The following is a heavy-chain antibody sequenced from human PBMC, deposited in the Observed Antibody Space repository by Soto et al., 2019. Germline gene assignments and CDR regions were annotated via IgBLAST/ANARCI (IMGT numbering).Heavy chain of an antibody. D-gene: IGHD3-9*01. V-gene: IGHV4-34*01. Sequence: SETLSLTCVVSGGSFSAYYYNWIRQSPGKGLEWIGETNHSGSNNYSPSLKSRVTMSLDTSKNQFSLKLTSVTAADTAVYYCARGGSNDWQVAFDIWGQGTMVTVSS. CDR3: ARGGSNDWQVAFDI. CDR2: TNHSGSN. CDR1: GGSFSAYY. J-gene: IGHJ3*02.